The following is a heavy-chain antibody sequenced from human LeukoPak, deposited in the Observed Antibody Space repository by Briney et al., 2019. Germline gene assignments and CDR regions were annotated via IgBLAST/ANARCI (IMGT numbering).Heavy chain of an antibody. CDR1: AFTFDDYG. V-gene: IGHV3-20*04. Sequence: GGSLRLSCAASAFTFDDYGMSWVRQAPGKGLEWVSGINWNGGSTGYADSVKGRFTISRDDSKNTVYLQMNSLRAEDTAVYSCAKYTSGTSYRGLDQWGHGTLVTVSS. D-gene: IGHD3-10*01. J-gene: IGHJ4*01. CDR3: AKYTSGTSYRGLDQ. CDR2: INWNGGST.